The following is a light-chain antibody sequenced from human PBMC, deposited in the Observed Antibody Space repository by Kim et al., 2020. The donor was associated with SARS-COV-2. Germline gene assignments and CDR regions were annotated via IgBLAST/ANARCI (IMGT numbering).Light chain of an antibody. J-gene: IGLJ3*02. CDR3: AVWDDSLNGWV. Sequence: QRVSISLSGITPNIEKNYVYWSQHLPGTAPHLLMYNNNQPPSGAPDRFSGSKSGTAATLAISGLRSEDEADYYCAVWDDSLNGWVFGGGTKLTVL. V-gene: IGLV1-47*02. CDR1: TPNIEKNY. CDR2: NNN.